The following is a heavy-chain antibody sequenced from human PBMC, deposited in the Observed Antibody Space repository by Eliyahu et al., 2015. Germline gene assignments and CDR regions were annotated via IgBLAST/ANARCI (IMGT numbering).Heavy chain of an antibody. CDR3: ARELPMWDAFDI. CDR1: GFXFSSYG. V-gene: IGHV3-33*01. Sequence: QVQLVESGGGVVQPGXSLRLSXXASGFXFSSYGMHWVRQAPGKGLEWVAVIWYDGSNKYYADSVKGRFTISRDNSKNTLYLQMNSLRAEDTAVYYCARELPMWDAFDIWGQGTMVTVSS. D-gene: IGHD2-21*01. CDR2: IWYDGSNK. J-gene: IGHJ3*02.